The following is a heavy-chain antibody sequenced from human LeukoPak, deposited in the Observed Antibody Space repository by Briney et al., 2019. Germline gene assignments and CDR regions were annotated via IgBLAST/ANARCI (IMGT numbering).Heavy chain of an antibody. CDR1: GFTFSSYA. CDR3: ARVPYQAASYSTLDY. D-gene: IGHD3-10*01. J-gene: IGHJ4*02. Sequence: GGSLRLSCAASGFTFSSYAMSWVRQAPGKGLEWVSAISAGGDTYYADSVKGRFTISRDNSKNTLYLQMFSLTAEDTAIFYCARVPYQAASYSTLDYWGQGTLVTVSS. V-gene: IGHV3-23*01. CDR2: ISAGGDT.